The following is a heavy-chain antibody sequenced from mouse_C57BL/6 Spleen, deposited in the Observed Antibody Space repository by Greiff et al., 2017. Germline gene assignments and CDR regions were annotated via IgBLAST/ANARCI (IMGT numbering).Heavy chain of an antibody. Sequence: QVQLQQPGAELVMPGASVKLSCKASGYTFTSYWMHWVKQRPGQGLEWIGEIDPSDSYTNYNQKFKGKSTLTVDKSSSAAYMQLSSLTAEDSAVYYCARRYGSYWYFDVWGTGTTVTVSS. J-gene: IGHJ1*03. V-gene: IGHV1-69*01. CDR2: IDPSDSYT. D-gene: IGHD1-1*01. CDR1: GYTFTSYW. CDR3: ARRYGSYWYFDV.